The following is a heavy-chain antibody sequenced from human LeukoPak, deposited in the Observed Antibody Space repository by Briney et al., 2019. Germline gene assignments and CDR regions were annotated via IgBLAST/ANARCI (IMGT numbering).Heavy chain of an antibody. CDR1: GFTFSNYW. CDR2: IKPDESEK. D-gene: IGHD3-10*01. Sequence: GGSLRLSCAASGFTFSNYWMTWVRQAPGKGLEWVANIKPDESEKYYVGSVKGRFTISRDNAKNSLYLQMNSLRVEDTALYYCKKGDGRNYGTCSDHWGQGPLVTVSS. J-gene: IGHJ4*02. CDR3: KKGDGRNYGTCSDH. V-gene: IGHV3-7*03.